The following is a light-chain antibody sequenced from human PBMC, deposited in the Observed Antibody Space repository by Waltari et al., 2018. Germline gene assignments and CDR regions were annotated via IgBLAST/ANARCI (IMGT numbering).Light chain of an antibody. Sequence: DIEMTQSPSFLSASVGDRVTITCRASHTLTTWLGWYQQKPGKPPRVLIYKTSTLETGVPSRFSGSASGTEFTLTISSLQPDDSPTYYCQQYNSYSTFGQGTKLEIK. CDR2: KTS. V-gene: IGKV1-5*03. CDR1: HTLTTW. J-gene: IGKJ2*01. CDR3: QQYNSYST.